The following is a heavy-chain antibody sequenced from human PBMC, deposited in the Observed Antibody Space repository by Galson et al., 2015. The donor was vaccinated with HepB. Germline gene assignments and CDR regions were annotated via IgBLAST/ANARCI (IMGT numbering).Heavy chain of an antibody. J-gene: IGHJ5*02. CDR2: ISSDGKNT. Sequence: SLRLSCAASGVTFSNVGLHWVRQAPGKGLEWVASISSDGKNTLYVASVKGRLTISRDNSNNTVFLQMDSLTGEDTAVYYCAKGPYSNILLSGGWFDPWGQGTLVTVSS. D-gene: IGHD4-11*01. V-gene: IGHV3-30*18. CDR1: GVTFSNVG. CDR3: AKGPYSNILLSGGWFDP.